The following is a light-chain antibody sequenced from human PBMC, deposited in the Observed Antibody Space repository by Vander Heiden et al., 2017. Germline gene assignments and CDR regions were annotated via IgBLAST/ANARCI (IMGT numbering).Light chain of an antibody. CDR1: QCISSY. CDR3: QQLNSYPVT. J-gene: IGKJ4*01. Sequence: DIQLTQSPSFLSASVGDRATLTCRASQCISSYLAWYQHKPGKAPKLLNYAASTLQSGVPSRFSGSGSGTEFTLTISSLQPEDFATYYCQQLNSYPVTFGEGTKVEIK. CDR2: AAS. V-gene: IGKV1-9*01.